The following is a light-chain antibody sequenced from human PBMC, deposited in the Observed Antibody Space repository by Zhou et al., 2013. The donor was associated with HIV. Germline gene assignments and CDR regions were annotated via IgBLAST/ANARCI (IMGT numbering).Light chain of an antibody. V-gene: IGKV1-5*03. CDR2: KAS. CDR1: QSISSW. J-gene: IGKJ2*01. CDR3: QQYNSFPYT. Sequence: DIQMTQSPSTLSASVGDRVTITCRASQSISSWLAWYQQKPGKAPKLLIYKASSLESGVPSRFSGSGSGTEFTLTISSLQPDDFATYYCQQYNSFPYTFGQGTKLEIK.